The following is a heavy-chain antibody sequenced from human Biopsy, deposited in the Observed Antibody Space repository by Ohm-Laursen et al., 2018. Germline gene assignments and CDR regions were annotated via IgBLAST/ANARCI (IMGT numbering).Heavy chain of an antibody. J-gene: IGHJ4*02. V-gene: IGHV1-69*13. Sequence: ASVKVSCKASGGTFSSFGISWVRQAPGQGLEWMGEINSMFGTTNYAQTFQGRVTITADESTSTAYMEVSSLRSEDTAVYYCAKRGVERGRPLAYWGQGTLVTVSS. CDR3: AKRGVERGRPLAY. D-gene: IGHD1-1*01. CDR2: INSMFGTT. CDR1: GGTFSSFG.